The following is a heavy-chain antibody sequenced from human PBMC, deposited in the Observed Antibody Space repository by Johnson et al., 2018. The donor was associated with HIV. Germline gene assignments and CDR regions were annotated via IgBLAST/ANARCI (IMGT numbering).Heavy chain of an antibody. CDR1: GCTLRSYG. V-gene: IGHV3-30*18. D-gene: IGHD2-15*01. CDR3: AKEGRGGAFDI. CDR2: VSYDGSSK. Sequence: QVHLVESGGGLVKPGGSLRLSCVASGCTLRSYGMHRVRQAPGKGLEWVACVSYDGSSKYYAASVKGRFIISRDNSKNTLFLQMNSLRAEDTAVYYCAKEGRGGAFDIWGQGTMVTVSS. J-gene: IGHJ3*02.